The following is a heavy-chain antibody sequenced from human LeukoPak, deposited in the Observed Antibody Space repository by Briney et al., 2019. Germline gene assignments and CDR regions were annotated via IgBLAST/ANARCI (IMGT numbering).Heavy chain of an antibody. D-gene: IGHD3-16*02. CDR3: ARLIGLGEVSPYFDF. CDR2: ISAYNGNT. CDR1: GYTFTSYG. V-gene: IGHV1-18*01. J-gene: IGHJ4*02. Sequence: ASVKVSCKASGYTFTSYGISWVRQAPGQGLEWMGWISAYNGNTNYAQKLQGRVTMTTDTSTSTAYMELRSLRSDDTAVYYCARLIGLGEVSPYFDFWGQGRLVTVSS.